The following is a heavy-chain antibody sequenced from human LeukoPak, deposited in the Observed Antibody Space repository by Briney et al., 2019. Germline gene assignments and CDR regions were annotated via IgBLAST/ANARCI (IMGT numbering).Heavy chain of an antibody. J-gene: IGHJ4*02. Sequence: SETLSLTCAVYGGSFSGYYWSWIRQPPGKGLEWIGEINHSGSTNYNPSLKSRVTISVDTSKNQFSLKLSSVTAADTAVYYCARDGLKKKLDYWGQGTLATVSS. V-gene: IGHV4-34*01. CDR2: INHSGST. D-gene: IGHD2-8*01. CDR3: ARDGLKKKLDY. CDR1: GGSFSGYY.